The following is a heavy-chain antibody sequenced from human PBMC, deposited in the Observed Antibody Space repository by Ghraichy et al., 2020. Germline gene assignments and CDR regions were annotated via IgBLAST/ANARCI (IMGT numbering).Heavy chain of an antibody. D-gene: IGHD5-24*01. CDR1: GGSFSGYY. V-gene: IGHV4-34*01. CDR2: INHSGST. J-gene: IGHJ4*02. Sequence: SQTLSLTCAVYGGSFSGYYWSWIRQPPGKGLEWIGEINHSGSTNYNPSLKSRVTISVDTSKNQFSLKLSSVTAADTAVYYCAGLDGYNYGDFDYWGQGTLVTVSS. CDR3: AGLDGYNYGDFDY.